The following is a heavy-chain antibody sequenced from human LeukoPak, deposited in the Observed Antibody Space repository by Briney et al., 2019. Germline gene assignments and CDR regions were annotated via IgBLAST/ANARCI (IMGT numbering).Heavy chain of an antibody. D-gene: IGHD6-19*01. CDR1: GGSISSYY. CDR3: ARGDHGSGGYYFDY. J-gene: IGHJ4*02. V-gene: IGHV4-59*01. CDR2: VYDSGST. Sequence: SETLSLTCTVSGGSISSYYWSWIRQPPGKGLEWIGYVYDSGSTKYNPSLKSRATTSVDTSKNQFSLKLTSVTAADTAVYYCARGDHGSGGYYFDYWGQGTLVTVSS.